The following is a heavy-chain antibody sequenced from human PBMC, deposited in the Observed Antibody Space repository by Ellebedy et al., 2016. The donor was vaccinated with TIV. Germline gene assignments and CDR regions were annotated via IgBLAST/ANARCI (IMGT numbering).Heavy chain of an antibody. Sequence: ASVKVSCXASGYTVPTFYMHWVRQAPGQGLEWMGCISTYNGNTNYAQKFQGRVTMTRDTSTSTAYMELRSLRSDDTAVYYCARDRVEMTTLTGYYYGVDVWGQGTTVTVSS. CDR3: ARDRVEMTTLTGYYYGVDV. CDR1: GYTVPTFY. V-gene: IGHV1-18*04. D-gene: IGHD5-24*01. J-gene: IGHJ6*01. CDR2: ISTYNGNT.